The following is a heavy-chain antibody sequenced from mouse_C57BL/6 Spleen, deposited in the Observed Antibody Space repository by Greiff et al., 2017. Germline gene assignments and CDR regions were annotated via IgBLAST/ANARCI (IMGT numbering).Heavy chain of an antibody. D-gene: IGHD1-1*01. V-gene: IGHV1-47*01. CDR2: FHPYNDDT. J-gene: IGHJ1*03. CDR1: GYTFTTYP. CDR3: ARALGSGWCFDV. Sequence: QVQLQQPGAELVKPGASVKMSCKASGYTFTTYPIQWMKQSPGQSLEWIGNFHPYNDDTNYNQKFKGKATLTVDQSSSTVYLELSRLTSDDSAVYYGARALGSGWCFDVWGKGTTVTVSS.